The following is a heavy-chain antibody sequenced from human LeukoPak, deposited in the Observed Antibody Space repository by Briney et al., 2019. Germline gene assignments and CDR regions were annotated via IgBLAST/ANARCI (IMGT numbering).Heavy chain of an antibody. D-gene: IGHD5-18*01. CDR1: GGSISSYY. CDR2: IYYSGST. CDR3: ARVGYGYGSWYPDRAFDI. J-gene: IGHJ3*02. Sequence: SETLSLTCTVSGGSISSYYWSWIRQPPGKGLEWIGYIYYSGSTNYNPSLKSRVTISVDTSKNQFSLKLSSVTAADTAVYYCARVGYGYGSWYPDRAFDIWGQGTMVTVSS. V-gene: IGHV4-59*01.